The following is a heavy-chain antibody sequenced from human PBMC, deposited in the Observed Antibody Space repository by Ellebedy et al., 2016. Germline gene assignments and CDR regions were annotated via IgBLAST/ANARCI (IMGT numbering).Heavy chain of an antibody. CDR1: GLTVSSFF. J-gene: IGHJ4*02. CDR2: MRGDGAQT. V-gene: IGHV3-23*01. CDR3: AKGQWDIITMIVVVITPAVDY. D-gene: IGHD3-22*01. Sequence: GGSLRLXXAPSGLTVSSFFMGWVRQAPGKGLEWVSTMRGDGAQTHLADSVKGRFTMSRDIPKNTLYLQMNSLRAEDTAVYYCAKGQWDIITMIVVVITPAVDYWGQGTLVTVSS.